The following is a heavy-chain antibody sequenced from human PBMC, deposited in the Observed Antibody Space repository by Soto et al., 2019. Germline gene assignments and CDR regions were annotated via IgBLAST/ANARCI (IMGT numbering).Heavy chain of an antibody. V-gene: IGHV3-74*01. CDR2: INSDGSST. Sequence: PGGSLRLSCAASGFTFSSYWMHWVRQAPGKGLVWVSRINSDGSSTSYADSVKGRFTISRDNAKNTLYLQMNSLRAEDTAVYYCANGMYHYDSSGYYQGFQHWGQGTLVTVSS. CDR3: ANGMYHYDSSGYYQGFQH. D-gene: IGHD3-22*01. J-gene: IGHJ1*01. CDR1: GFTFSSYW.